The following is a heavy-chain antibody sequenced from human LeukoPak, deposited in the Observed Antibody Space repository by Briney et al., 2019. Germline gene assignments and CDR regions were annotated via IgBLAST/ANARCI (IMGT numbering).Heavy chain of an antibody. D-gene: IGHD2-2*01. CDR2: ISSSSSYI. Sequence: GTSLRLSCAVSGFTFSSYSMNWVRQAPGKGLEWVSSISSSSSYIYYADSVKGRFTISRDNAKNSLYLQMNSLRAEDTAVYYCARAYCSSTSCYGSYGMDVWGQGTTVTVSS. J-gene: IGHJ6*02. V-gene: IGHV3-21*01. CDR3: ARAYCSSTSCYGSYGMDV. CDR1: GFTFSSYS.